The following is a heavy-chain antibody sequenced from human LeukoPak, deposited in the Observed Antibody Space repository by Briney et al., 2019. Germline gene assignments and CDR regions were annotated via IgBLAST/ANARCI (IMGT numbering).Heavy chain of an antibody. Sequence: SVKVSCKASGGTFSSYAISWVRQAPGQGLEWMGGIIPIFGTANYAQKFQGRVTITADESTSTAYMELSSLSSEDTAVYYCARGSTVTGYYYYYYMDVWGKGTTVTVSS. CDR3: ARGSTVTGYYYYYYMDV. CDR2: IIPIFGTA. J-gene: IGHJ6*03. CDR1: GGTFSSYA. V-gene: IGHV1-69*01. D-gene: IGHD4-17*01.